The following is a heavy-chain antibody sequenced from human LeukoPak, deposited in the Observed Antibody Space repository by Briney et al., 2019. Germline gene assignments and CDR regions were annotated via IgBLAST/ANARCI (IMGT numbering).Heavy chain of an antibody. CDR1: GYTFTSYG. CDR2: ISAYNGNT. V-gene: IGHV1-18*01. D-gene: IGHD2-2*01. CDR3: ARVRAGPADQDIVVVPAAMRFDP. Sequence: GASVTVSCKASGYTFTSYGISWVRQAPGQGLEWMGWISAYNGNTNYAQKRQGRVTMTTDTSTSTAYMELRSLRSDDTAVYYCARVRAGPADQDIVVVPAAMRFDPWGQGTLVTVSS. J-gene: IGHJ5*02.